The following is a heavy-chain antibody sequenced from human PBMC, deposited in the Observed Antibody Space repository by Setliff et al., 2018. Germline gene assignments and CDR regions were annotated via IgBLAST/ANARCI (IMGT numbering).Heavy chain of an antibody. D-gene: IGHD2-8*01. Sequence: RASVKVSCKASGYTFSDYGITWVRQAPGQGLEWMGWISAYSGKAYYAQKLQGRVTMTTDTSTSTAYMELRSLTSDDTAVYYCSRLVRYCTTTTCQRASGAEVWGQGTLVTVSS. CDR2: ISAYSGKA. V-gene: IGHV1-18*01. CDR1: GYTFSDYG. CDR3: SRLVRYCTTTTCQRASGAEV. J-gene: IGHJ4*02.